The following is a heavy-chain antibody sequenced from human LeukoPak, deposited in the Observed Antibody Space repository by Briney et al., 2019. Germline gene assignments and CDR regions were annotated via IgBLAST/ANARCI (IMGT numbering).Heavy chain of an antibody. J-gene: IGHJ4*02. D-gene: IGHD5-18*01. CDR3: ARIRSIRAGYEFDY. CDR2: ISGSGDST. Sequence: GGSLRLSCSASGFTFSSYAMSWVRQAPGRGLEWVSSISGSGDSTFYADSVKGRFTISRDNSKNTRYQQMDSLRAEDTAVCYCARIRSIRAGYEFDYWGQGTLVTVSS. V-gene: IGHV3-23*01. CDR1: GFTFSSYA.